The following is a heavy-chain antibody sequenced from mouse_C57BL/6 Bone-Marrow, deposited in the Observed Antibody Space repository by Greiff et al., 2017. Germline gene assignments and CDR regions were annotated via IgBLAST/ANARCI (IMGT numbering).Heavy chain of an antibody. Sequence: EVQLVESGAELVRPGASVKLSCTASGFNIKDDYMHWVKQRPEQGLEWIGCIDPENGDTDYASKFQGKATLTADTSSNTAYLQLSSLTAEDTAVDYCTTSDYDGAWFAYGGQGTRVTVTA. V-gene: IGHV14-4*01. CDR3: TTSDYDGAWFAY. J-gene: IGHJ3*01. CDR1: GFNIKDDY. CDR2: IDPENGDT. D-gene: IGHD2-4*01.